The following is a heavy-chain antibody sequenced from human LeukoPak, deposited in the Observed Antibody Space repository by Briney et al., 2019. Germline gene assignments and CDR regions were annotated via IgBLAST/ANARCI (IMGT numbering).Heavy chain of an antibody. CDR2: ISWNSGNI. CDR3: AKGRYCSGGTCHGFFDH. V-gene: IGHV3-9*01. D-gene: IGHD2-15*01. CDR1: GFTFDDFG. J-gene: IGHJ4*02. Sequence: PGRSLRLSCAASGFTFDDFGMHWVRQPPGEGLEWVSTISWNSGNIDYADSVKGRFTISRDNAKNSLYLQMNSLRAEDTALYYCAKGRYCSGGTCHGFFDHWGQGTLVTVSS.